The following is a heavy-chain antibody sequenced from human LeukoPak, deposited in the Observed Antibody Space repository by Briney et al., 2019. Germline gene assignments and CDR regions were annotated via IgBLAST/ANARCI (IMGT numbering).Heavy chain of an antibody. CDR2: INHSGST. V-gene: IGHV4-34*01. CDR3: ARAFRSTYFDY. J-gene: IGHJ4*02. D-gene: IGHD3-3*01. Sequence: SETLSLTCAVYGGSFSGYYWSWIRQPPGKGLEWIGEINHSGSTNYNPSLKGRVTISVDTSKNQFSLKLSSVTAADTAVYYCARAFRSTYFDYWGQGTLVTVSS. CDR1: GGSFSGYY.